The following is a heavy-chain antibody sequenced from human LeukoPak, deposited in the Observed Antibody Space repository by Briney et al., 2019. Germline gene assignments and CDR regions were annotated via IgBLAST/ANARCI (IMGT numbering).Heavy chain of an antibody. Sequence: PSETLSLTCAVYGGSFSGYYWSWIRQPPGKGLEWIGEINHSGSSNYNPSLKSRVAISVDTSKSQFSLKLSSMTAADTAVYYCARRDGTAHFIPYWGQGTLVTVSS. V-gene: IGHV4-34*01. J-gene: IGHJ4*02. CDR2: INHSGSS. D-gene: IGHD2-21*02. CDR1: GGSFSGYY. CDR3: ARRDGTAHFIPY.